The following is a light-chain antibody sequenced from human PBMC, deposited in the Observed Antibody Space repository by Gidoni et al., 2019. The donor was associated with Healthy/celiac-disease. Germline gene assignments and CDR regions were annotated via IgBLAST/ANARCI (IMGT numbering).Light chain of an antibody. CDR2: DAS. Sequence: DIQMTQCPSSLSASVGDRVTITCEASQDISNYLNWYQQKQGKAPKLLIYDASNLEKGVPSRFSGSGSGTDFTFSISSLQPEDIATYYCQQYDNLPPYTFGQGTKLEIK. J-gene: IGKJ2*01. CDR3: QQYDNLPPYT. CDR1: QDISNY. V-gene: IGKV1-33*01.